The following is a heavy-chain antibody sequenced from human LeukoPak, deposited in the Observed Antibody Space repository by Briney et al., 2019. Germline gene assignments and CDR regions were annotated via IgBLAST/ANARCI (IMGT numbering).Heavy chain of an antibody. Sequence: PGKSLRLSCAASGFPFRSFAMHWVRQAPGKWLECVAVISNDGSEKYYGDSAKGRFTISRDNAKNTLFLQMNNLRIEDTAVYYCVRDGGGGYNDLDYRGQGTLVTVSS. CDR1: GFPFRSFA. J-gene: IGHJ4*02. V-gene: IGHV3-30-3*01. CDR2: ISNDGSEK. D-gene: IGHD5-24*01. CDR3: VRDGGGGYNDLDY.